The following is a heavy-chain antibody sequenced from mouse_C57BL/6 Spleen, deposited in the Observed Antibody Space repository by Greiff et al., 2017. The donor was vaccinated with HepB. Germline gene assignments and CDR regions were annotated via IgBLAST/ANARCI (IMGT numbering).Heavy chain of an antibody. V-gene: IGHV1-72*01. J-gene: IGHJ1*03. CDR1: GYTFTSYW. Sequence: QVQLKQPGAELVKPGASVKLSCKASGYTFTSYWMHWVKQRPGRGLEWIGRIDPNSGGTKYNEKFKSKATLTVDKPSSTAYMQLSSLTSEDSAVYYCARPYYGNYGGYFDVWGTGTTVTVSS. CDR2: IDPNSGGT. D-gene: IGHD2-10*01. CDR3: ARPYYGNYGGYFDV.